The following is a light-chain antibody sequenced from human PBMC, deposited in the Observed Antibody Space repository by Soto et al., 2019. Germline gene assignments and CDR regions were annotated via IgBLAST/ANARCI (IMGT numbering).Light chain of an antibody. CDR1: SSDVGGYNY. CDR3: SSYTSSSPL. V-gene: IGLV2-14*01. J-gene: IGLJ2*01. CDR2: DVS. Sequence: QSVLTQPVSVSGSPGQSITISCTGTSSDVGGYNYVSWYQQHPGKAPKLMIYDVSNRPSGVSNRFSGSKSGNTASLTISGLQAEDEADYYCSSYTSSSPLFGGGTKLTVL.